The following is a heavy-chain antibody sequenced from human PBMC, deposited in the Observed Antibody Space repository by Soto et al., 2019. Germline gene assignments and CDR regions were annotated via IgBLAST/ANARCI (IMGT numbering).Heavy chain of an antibody. CDR3: ARSYYDYVWGSYRPDYYFDY. CDR2: IIPIFGTA. D-gene: IGHD3-16*02. CDR1: GGTFSSYA. Sequence: QVQLVQSGAEVKKPGSSVKVSCKASGGTFSSYAISWVRQAPGQGLEWMGGIIPIFGTANYAQKFQGRVRLTAHESTSTAYMELSSLRSEDTAVYYCARSYYDYVWGSYRPDYYFDYWGQGTLVTVSS. J-gene: IGHJ4*02. V-gene: IGHV1-69*01.